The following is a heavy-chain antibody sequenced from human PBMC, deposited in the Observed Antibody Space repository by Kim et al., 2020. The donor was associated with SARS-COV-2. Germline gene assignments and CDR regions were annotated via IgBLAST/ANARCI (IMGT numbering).Heavy chain of an antibody. CDR3: ASGLVYDTDY. CDR1: GGSFSGYY. J-gene: IGHJ4*02. V-gene: IGHV4-34*01. D-gene: IGHD3-9*01. Sequence: SETLSLTCAVYGGSFSGYYWSWIRQPPGKGLEWIGEINHSGSTNYNPSLKSRVTISVDTSKNQFSLKLSSVTAADTAVYYCASGLVYDTDYWGQGTLVTVSS. CDR2: INHSGST.